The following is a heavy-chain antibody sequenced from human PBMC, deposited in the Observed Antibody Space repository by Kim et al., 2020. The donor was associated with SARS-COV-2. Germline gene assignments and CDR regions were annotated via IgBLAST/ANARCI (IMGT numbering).Heavy chain of an antibody. Sequence: SLKVSCKASGGTFSSYAISWVRQAPGQGLEWMGGIIPIFGTANYAQKFQGRVTITADESTSTAYMELSSLRSEDTAVYYCAREDYYGSGSYRIFDYWGQGTLVTVSS. J-gene: IGHJ4*02. CDR3: AREDYYGSGSYRIFDY. CDR1: GGTFSSYA. V-gene: IGHV1-69*13. D-gene: IGHD3-10*01. CDR2: IIPIFGTA.